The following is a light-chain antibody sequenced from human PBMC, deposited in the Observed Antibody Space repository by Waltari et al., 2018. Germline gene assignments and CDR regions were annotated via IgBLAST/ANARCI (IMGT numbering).Light chain of an antibody. CDR3: AGWDDSLNGPV. V-gene: IGLV1-44*01. J-gene: IGLJ3*02. Sequence: QSVLTQPPSASGTPGQRVTISCSGSLSNIERNTVNWYRQLPGTAPKRLIYGDKQRPSGVPDRCSGSKSGTSASLASIGLQSSDEADYYCAGWDDSLNGPVFGGGTKLTVL. CDR2: GDK. CDR1: LSNIERNT.